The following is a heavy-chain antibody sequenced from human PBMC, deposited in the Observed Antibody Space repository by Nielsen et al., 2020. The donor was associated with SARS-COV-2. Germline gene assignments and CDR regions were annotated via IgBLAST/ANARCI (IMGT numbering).Heavy chain of an antibody. Sequence: ASVKVSCKASGYTFTGYYMHWVRQAPGQGLEWMGRINPNSGGTNYAQKFQGRVTMTRDTSISTAYMELRSLRSDDTAVYYCARDSGYDALIDYWGQGTLVTVSS. CDR1: GYTFTGYY. CDR2: INPNSGGT. CDR3: ARDSGYDALIDY. V-gene: IGHV1-2*06. J-gene: IGHJ4*02. D-gene: IGHD5-12*01.